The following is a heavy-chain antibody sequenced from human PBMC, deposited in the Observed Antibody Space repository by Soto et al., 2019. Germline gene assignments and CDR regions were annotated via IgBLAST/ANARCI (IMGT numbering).Heavy chain of an antibody. D-gene: IGHD3-9*01. CDR2: INDRGSI. V-gene: IGHV4-34*01. CDR3: ARESHDILTGPPWVWYFDL. J-gene: IGHJ2*01. Sequence: QVQLQQWGAGPLRPLETLSLTRVVSGGSFSGYYWAWIRQSPGKGLEWIGEINDRGSINYNPSLKGRVSISVDTSKNHYSLNLRSVTAADTAVYYCARESHDILTGPPWVWYFDLWGRGTLVPVSS. CDR1: GGSFSGYY.